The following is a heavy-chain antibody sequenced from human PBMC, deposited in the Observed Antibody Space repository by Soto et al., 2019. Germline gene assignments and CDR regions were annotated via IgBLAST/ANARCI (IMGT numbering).Heavy chain of an antibody. D-gene: IGHD2-2*01. J-gene: IGHJ5*01. V-gene: IGHV4-30-4*01. CDR3: ARDEYQLLSSVSWFDS. CDR1: GGSISDDSY. CDR2: IYHTGNT. Sequence: TLSLTCTVSGGSISDDSYWSWVRQTPGKGLEWIGYIYHTGNTYYNPSLRSRVSISVDKSKSQFSLKLISVTAADTAVYFCARDEYQLLSSVSWFDSWGQGTMVTVYS.